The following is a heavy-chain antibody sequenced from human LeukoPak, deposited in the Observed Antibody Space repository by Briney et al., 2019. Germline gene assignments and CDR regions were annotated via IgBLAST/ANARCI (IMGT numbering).Heavy chain of an antibody. CDR2: INHSGST. V-gene: IGHV4-34*01. CDR1: GGSFSGYY. Sequence: SETLSLTCAVYGGSFSGYYWSWIRQPPGKGLEWIGEINHSGSTNYNPSLKSRVTISVDTSKNQFSLKLSSVTAADTAVYYCARAYGDYRYYYYMDVWGKGTTVTVSS. D-gene: IGHD4-17*01. CDR3: ARAYGDYRYYYYMDV. J-gene: IGHJ6*03.